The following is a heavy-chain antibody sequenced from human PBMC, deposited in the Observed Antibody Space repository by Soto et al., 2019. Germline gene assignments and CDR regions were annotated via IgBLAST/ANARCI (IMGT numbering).Heavy chain of an antibody. CDR1: GDTFTSYY. V-gene: IGHV1-46*01. J-gene: IGHJ5*02. D-gene: IGHD6-13*01. Sequence: ASVKVSCKASGDTFTSYYMHWVRQAPRQGLEWMGIINPSGGSTSYAQKFQGRVTMTRDTSSSTVYMELSSLRSEDTAVYYCAREGPIAAGAWFDPWGQGTLVTVSS. CDR2: INPSGGST. CDR3: AREGPIAAGAWFDP.